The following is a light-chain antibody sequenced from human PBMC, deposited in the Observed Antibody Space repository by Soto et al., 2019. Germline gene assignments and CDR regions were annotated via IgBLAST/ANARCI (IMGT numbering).Light chain of an antibody. Sequence: QSVLTQPPSVSGAPGQRVTISCTGSSSNIGAHYDVHWYQQLPGTAPKLLIYGNSNRPSGVPDRFSGSKSGNTASLTISGLQAEDEADYYCSSKTSSRTPFVFGTGTKVTVL. CDR2: GNS. CDR3: SSKTSSRTPFV. J-gene: IGLJ1*01. CDR1: SSNIGAHYD. V-gene: IGLV1-40*01.